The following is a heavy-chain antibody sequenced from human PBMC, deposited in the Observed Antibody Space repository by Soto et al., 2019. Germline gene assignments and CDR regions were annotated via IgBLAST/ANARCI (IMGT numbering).Heavy chain of an antibody. V-gene: IGHV1-2*02. D-gene: IGHD3-16*02. CDR2: INPDNGGT. CDR1: GYTFSDRY. Sequence: ASVKVSCKASGYTFSDRYIHWVRQAPGQGLEWMGWINPDNGGTNYALNFRGRVTMTRDTSISTAYMELTSLTSDDTAVYFCARVPVSDFVWGSYRYTFDYWGQGTLVTV. J-gene: IGHJ4*02. CDR3: ARVPVSDFVWGSYRYTFDY.